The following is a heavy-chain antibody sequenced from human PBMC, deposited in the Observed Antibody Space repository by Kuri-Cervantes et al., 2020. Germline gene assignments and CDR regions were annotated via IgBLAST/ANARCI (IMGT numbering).Heavy chain of an antibody. CDR1: GYTLTELS. J-gene: IGHJ6*02. CDR2: FDPEDGET. D-gene: IGHD2-2*01. V-gene: IGHV1-24*01. CDR3: ARAIVVVPAALTQRGYYYYYYGMDV. Sequence: ASVKVSCKVSGYTLTELSMHWVRQAPGKGLEWMGGFDPEDGETIYAQKFQGRVTMTEDTSTDTAYMELSSLRSEDTAVYYCARAIVVVPAALTQRGYYYYYYGMDVWGQGTTVTVSS.